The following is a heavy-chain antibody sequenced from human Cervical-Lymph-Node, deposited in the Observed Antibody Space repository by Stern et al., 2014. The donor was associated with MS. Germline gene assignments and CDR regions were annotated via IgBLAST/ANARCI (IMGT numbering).Heavy chain of an antibody. CDR3: ARERGNTYGFDY. J-gene: IGHJ4*02. D-gene: IGHD4-23*01. CDR2: IVPVFDKS. V-gene: IGHV1-69*01. CDR1: GVTINPYA. Sequence: QVQLVQSGAEVGKPGSSVKVSCRASGVTINPYAVSWVRQAPGQGLEWMGAIVPVFDKSKNAQRFQERVTITADESTSTVYMELSGLTSEDTAVYYCARERGNTYGFDYWGQGTLVTVSS.